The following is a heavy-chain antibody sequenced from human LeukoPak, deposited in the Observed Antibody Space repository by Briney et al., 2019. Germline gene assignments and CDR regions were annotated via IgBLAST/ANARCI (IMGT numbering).Heavy chain of an antibody. V-gene: IGHV4-34*01. D-gene: IGHD1-26*01. CDR2: INHSGST. CDR1: GGSFSGYY. J-gene: IGHJ4*02. Sequence: SETLSLTCAVYGGSFSGYYWSWIRQPPGKGLEWIGEINHSGSTNYNPSLKGRVTISVDTSKNQFSLKLSSVTAADTAVYYCARGHTGATPFDYWGQGTLVTVSS. CDR3: ARGHTGATPFDY.